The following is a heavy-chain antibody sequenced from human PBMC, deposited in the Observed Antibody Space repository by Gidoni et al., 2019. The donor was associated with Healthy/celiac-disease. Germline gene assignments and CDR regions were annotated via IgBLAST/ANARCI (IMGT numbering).Heavy chain of an antibody. V-gene: IGHV1-3*01. CDR1: AYTFTSYA. Sequence: QVQLVQSGAEVKKPGASVKVSFNASAYTFTSYAMHWVRQAPGQRLEWMGWINAGNGNTKYSQKFQGRVTITRDTSASTAYMELSSLRSEDTAVYYCARELTAGNAFDIWGQGTMVTVSS. CDR2: INAGNGNT. D-gene: IGHD2-21*02. CDR3: ARELTAGNAFDI. J-gene: IGHJ3*02.